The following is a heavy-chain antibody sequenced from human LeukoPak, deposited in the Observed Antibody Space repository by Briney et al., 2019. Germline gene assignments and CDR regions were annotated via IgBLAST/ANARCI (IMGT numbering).Heavy chain of an antibody. V-gene: IGHV4-59*01. Sequence: PSQTLSLTCTVSGGSISYYYWSWIRQPAGKGLEWIGNVYYTGTTNYNPSLKSRVTISVDTSKDQFSLKLTSVTAADTAVYYCARGGSGWYGYFDLWGRGTLVTASS. CDR3: ARGGSGWYGYFDL. D-gene: IGHD6-19*01. CDR1: GGSISYYY. J-gene: IGHJ2*01. CDR2: VYYTGTT.